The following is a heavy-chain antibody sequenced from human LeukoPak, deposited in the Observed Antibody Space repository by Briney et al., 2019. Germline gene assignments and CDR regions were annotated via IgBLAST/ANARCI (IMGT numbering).Heavy chain of an antibody. CDR3: ARGRDYYDSSGYDAFDY. D-gene: IGHD3-22*01. CDR1: GGSISNSPYY. Sequence: SETLSLTCTVSGGSISNSPYYWAWIRQPPGKGLEWIGYIYHSGSTYYNPSLKGRVTISVDRSKNQFSLKLSSATAADTAVYYCARGRDYYDSSGYDAFDYWGQGTLVTVSS. J-gene: IGHJ4*02. V-gene: IGHV4-30-2*01. CDR2: IYHSGST.